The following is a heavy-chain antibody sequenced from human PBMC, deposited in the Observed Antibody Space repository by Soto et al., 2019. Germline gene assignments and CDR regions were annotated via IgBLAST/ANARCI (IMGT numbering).Heavy chain of an antibody. CDR1: GASISSNDW. D-gene: IGHD3-16*01. J-gene: IGHJ4*02. V-gene: IGHV4-4*02. CDR3: ARDFKAPKDAWAFDY. Sequence: QVQLQESGPGLVMPSGTLSLTCAVSGASISSNDWWNWVRQPPGKGLEWIGEIYHGGTPIYNPSLNSRVSISIDESKNHFSLKLTSVTAADTAVYYCARDFKAPKDAWAFDYWGQGILVTVSS. CDR2: IYHGGTP.